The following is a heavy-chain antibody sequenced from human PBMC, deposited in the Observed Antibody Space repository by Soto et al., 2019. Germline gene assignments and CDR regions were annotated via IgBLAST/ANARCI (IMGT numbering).Heavy chain of an antibody. V-gene: IGHV3-74*01. CDR1: GFDFSRHW. J-gene: IGHJ5*01. D-gene: IGHD2-21*01. Sequence: EVKLVESGGDSVQPGGSLRLSCVVSGFDFSRHWMHWVRQVPGKGLEWISRIDREGSQTRYAGSVKGRFTVSRDNAQKTMYLQMDRLRVEDTAVYFCTRDDSENTENYFDSWGRGTQVIVSS. CDR3: TRDDSENTENYFDS. CDR2: IDREGSQT.